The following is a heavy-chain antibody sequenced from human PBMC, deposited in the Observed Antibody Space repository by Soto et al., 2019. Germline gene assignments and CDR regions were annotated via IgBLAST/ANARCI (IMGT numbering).Heavy chain of an antibody. D-gene: IGHD5-18*01. J-gene: IGHJ4*02. V-gene: IGHV4-34*01. CDR1: GGSFSGYY. CDR3: ARCLVTDTAPTKFNTDY. Sequence: PSETLSLTCAVYGGSFSGYYWSWIRQPPGKGLEWIGEINHSGSTNYNPSLKSRVTISVDTPKNQFSLKLSSVTAADTAVYYCARCLVTDTAPTKFNTDYRRQGTPVSV. CDR2: INHSGST.